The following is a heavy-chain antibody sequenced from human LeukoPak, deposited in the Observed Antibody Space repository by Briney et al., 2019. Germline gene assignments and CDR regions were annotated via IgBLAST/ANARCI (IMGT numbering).Heavy chain of an antibody. CDR1: GFTFSSYS. Sequence: PGGSLRLSCAASGFTFSSYSMNWVRQAPGKGLEWVSSISGSSSYTYYADSVKGRFTISRDNSKNTLYLQMNSLRADDTAVYFCAKSGYNRFDYWGQGTLVTVSS. D-gene: IGHD5-24*01. V-gene: IGHV3-21*04. J-gene: IGHJ4*02. CDR3: AKSGYNRFDY. CDR2: ISGSSSYT.